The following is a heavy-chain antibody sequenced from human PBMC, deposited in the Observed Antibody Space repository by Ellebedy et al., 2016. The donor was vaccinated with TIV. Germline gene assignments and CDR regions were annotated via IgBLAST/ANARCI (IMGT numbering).Heavy chain of an antibody. CDR1: GFTFDDYA. J-gene: IGHJ6*02. CDR2: ISGDGDTT. CDR3: AKKWLRSYYYYGMDV. V-gene: IGHV3-43*02. Sequence: GGSLRLSCAASGFTFDDYAMHWVRQAPGKGLEWVSLISGDGDTTYYADSVKGRFTISRDNSKNSLYLQMNSLRAEDTAVYYCAKKWLRSYYYYGMDVWGQGTTVTVSS. D-gene: IGHD5-12*01.